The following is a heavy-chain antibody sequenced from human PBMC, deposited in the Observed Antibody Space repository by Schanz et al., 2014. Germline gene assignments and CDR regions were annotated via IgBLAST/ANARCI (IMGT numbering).Heavy chain of an antibody. Sequence: QVQLQQWGAGLLKPSETLSLTCAVYGGSFSGYYWTWIRQPPGKGLEWIGEIHHSGSTNYNPSLKIRVTISMDTSKNHFSLKLSSVTAADTAVYYCARGEWSTSQFDYWGHGTLVTVSS. CDR1: GGSFSGYY. CDR3: ARGEWSTSQFDY. D-gene: IGHD2-2*01. J-gene: IGHJ4*01. CDR2: IHHSGST. V-gene: IGHV4-34*01.